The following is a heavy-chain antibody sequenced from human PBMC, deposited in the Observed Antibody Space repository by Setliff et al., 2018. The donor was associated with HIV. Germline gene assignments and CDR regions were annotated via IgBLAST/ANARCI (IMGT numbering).Heavy chain of an antibody. CDR3: AKGQDGLRYNWFDP. Sequence: HPGGSLRLSCAASGFTFSNYAMSWVRQAPGKGLEWVSAIYGSSGSTNYADSVKGRFTISRDNSKNMLYLQMNSLRAEDTAVYYCAKGQDGLRYNWFDPWGLGTLVTVSS. CDR2: IYGSSGST. J-gene: IGHJ5*02. CDR1: GFTFSNYA. V-gene: IGHV3-23*01.